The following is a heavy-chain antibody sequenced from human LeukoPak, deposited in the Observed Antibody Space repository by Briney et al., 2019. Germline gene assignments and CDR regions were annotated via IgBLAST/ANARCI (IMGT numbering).Heavy chain of an antibody. D-gene: IGHD1-26*01. Sequence: PSETLSLTCTVSGGSISSYYWSWIRQPPGKGLEWIGYIYYSGSTNYNPSLKSRVTISVDTSKNQFSLKLSSVTAADTAVYYCARHVVGELAPSDAFDIWGQGTMVTVSS. J-gene: IGHJ3*02. CDR2: IYYSGST. CDR3: ARHVVGELAPSDAFDI. V-gene: IGHV4-59*08. CDR1: GGSISSYY.